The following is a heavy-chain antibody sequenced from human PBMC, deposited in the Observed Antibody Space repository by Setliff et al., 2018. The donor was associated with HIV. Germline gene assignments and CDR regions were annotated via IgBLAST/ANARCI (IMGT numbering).Heavy chain of an antibody. CDR1: GGTFSSYA. V-gene: IGHV1-69*06. D-gene: IGHD1-1*01. CDR2: IIPIFGTA. J-gene: IGHJ3*02. Sequence: SVKVSCKASGGTFSSYAISWVRQAPGQGLEWMGGIIPIFGTANYAQKFQGRVTMTEDTSTDTAYMDLSSLRSEDTAVYYCATSNRAFDIWGQGTMVTV. CDR3: ATSNRAFDI.